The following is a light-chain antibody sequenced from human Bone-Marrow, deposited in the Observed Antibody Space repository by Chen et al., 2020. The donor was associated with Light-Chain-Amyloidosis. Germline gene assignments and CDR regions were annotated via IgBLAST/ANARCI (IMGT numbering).Light chain of an antibody. Sequence: QSALTQPRSVSGSPGQSVTISCTGTSSDVGGYNSVSWYQQHPGRAPKLIIYDVNKRPSGVPDRFSGSKSGNTASLTSSGLLAEDEADYHCCSYAGTYTYVFGSGTRVTVL. CDR2: DVN. CDR1: SSDVGGYNS. CDR3: CSYAGTYTYV. J-gene: IGLJ1*01. V-gene: IGLV2-11*01.